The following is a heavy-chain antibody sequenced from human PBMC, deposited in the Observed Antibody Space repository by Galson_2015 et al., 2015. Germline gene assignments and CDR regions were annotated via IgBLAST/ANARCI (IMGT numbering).Heavy chain of an antibody. D-gene: IGHD1-26*01. J-gene: IGHJ4*02. CDR2: ISGSGGST. CDR3: AKGFSKVGATSY. V-gene: IGHV3-23*01. CDR1: GFTFSSYA. Sequence: SLRLSCAASGFTFSSYAMSWVRQAPGEGLEWVSAISGSGGSTYYADSVKGRFTISRDNSKNTLYLQMNSLRAEDTAVYYCAKGFSKVGATSYWGQGTLVTVSS.